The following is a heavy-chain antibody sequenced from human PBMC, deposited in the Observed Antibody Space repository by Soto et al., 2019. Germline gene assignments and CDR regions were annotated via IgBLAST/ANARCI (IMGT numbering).Heavy chain of an antibody. CDR1: GFTFDDYA. Sequence: EVQLVESGGGLVQPGRSLRLSCAASGFTFDDYAMHWVRQAPGKGLEWVSGISWNSGSIGYADSVKGRFTISRDNAKNSLYLQMNSLRAEDTALYYCAKGRADYSSGWELNWFDPWGQGTLVTVSS. D-gene: IGHD6-19*01. J-gene: IGHJ5*02. V-gene: IGHV3-9*01. CDR3: AKGRADYSSGWELNWFDP. CDR2: ISWNSGSI.